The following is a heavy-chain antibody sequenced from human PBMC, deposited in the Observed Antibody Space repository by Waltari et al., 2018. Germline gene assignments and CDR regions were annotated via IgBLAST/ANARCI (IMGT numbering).Heavy chain of an antibody. J-gene: IGHJ3*01. CDR1: GVSISSNSHY. CDR3: ATYIGSSVGTAAFDV. CDR2: VSYSGTT. D-gene: IGHD5-12*01. V-gene: IGHV4-39*01. Sequence: QLQLQESGPRLVRPSESLSLICRVSGVSISSNSHYCVWIRQSPGQGLEWIGTVSYSGTTYLSPSRKSRVSVSRDRSKNQVSLILGSVTAADMAVYDCATYIGSSVGTAAFDVWGQGKMVTDSS.